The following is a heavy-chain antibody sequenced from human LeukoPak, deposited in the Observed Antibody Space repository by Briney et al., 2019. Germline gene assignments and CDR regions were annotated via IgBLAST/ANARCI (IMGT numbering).Heavy chain of an antibody. Sequence: SETLSLTCTVSGGSITSGDYYWSWIRQTPGKGLEWIGYIYYIGNTYYNPSLKSRVTISVDTSKNQFSLELSSVTAADTAVYYCARDGGSGSYFRPFDYWGQGTLVTVSS. D-gene: IGHD3-22*01. CDR1: GGSITSGDYY. J-gene: IGHJ4*02. V-gene: IGHV4-30-4*08. CDR3: ARDGGSGSYFRPFDY. CDR2: IYYIGNT.